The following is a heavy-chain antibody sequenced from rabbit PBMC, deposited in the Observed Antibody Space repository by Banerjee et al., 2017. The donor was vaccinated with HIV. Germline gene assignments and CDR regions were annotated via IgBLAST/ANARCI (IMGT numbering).Heavy chain of an antibody. CDR3: AREVGYGYAFGL. D-gene: IGHD6-1*01. CDR2: IATGSGNT. J-gene: IGHJ4*01. CDR1: GFTLSGYW. Sequence: QEQLEESGGDLVKPEGSLTLTCTASGFTLSGYWMSWVRQAPGKGLEWIGCIATGSGNTYYASWAKGRFTISKTSSTTVTLQMTSLTAADTATYFCAREVGYGYAFGLWGPGTLVTVS. V-gene: IGHV1S45*01.